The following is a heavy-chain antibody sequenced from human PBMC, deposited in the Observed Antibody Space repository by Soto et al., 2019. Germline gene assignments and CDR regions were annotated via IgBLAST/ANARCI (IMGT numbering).Heavy chain of an antibody. Sequence: AAVKVSCQTSAYTSTDYYMHWVRHAPGQGLEWMGWINPNSGGPISAQKFQGRVTMTRDTSISTAYWELSRLRSDDTAVYYCARGCTTSLDYWGQGTQVTVSS. CDR2: INPNSGGP. CDR1: AYTSTDYY. V-gene: IGHV1-2*02. D-gene: IGHD2-8*01. J-gene: IGHJ4*02. CDR3: ARGCTTSLDY.